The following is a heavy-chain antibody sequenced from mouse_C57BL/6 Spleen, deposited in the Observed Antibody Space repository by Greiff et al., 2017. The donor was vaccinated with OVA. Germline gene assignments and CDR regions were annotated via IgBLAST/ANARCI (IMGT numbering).Heavy chain of an antibody. Sequence: DVQLVESGEGLVKPGGSLKLSCAASGFTFSSYAMSWVRQTPEKRLEWVAYISSGGDYIYYADTVKGRFTISRDNARNTLYLQMSSLKSEDTAMYYCTRGGGLDWYFDVWGTGTTVTVSS. D-gene: IGHD6-2*01. CDR1: GFTFSSYA. V-gene: IGHV5-9-1*02. CDR2: ISSGGDYI. J-gene: IGHJ1*03. CDR3: TRGGGLDWYFDV.